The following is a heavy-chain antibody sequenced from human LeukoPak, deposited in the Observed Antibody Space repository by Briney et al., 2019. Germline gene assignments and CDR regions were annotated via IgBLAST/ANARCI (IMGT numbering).Heavy chain of an antibody. CDR2: VNPNNGGT. V-gene: IGHV1-2*02. D-gene: IGHD6-13*01. J-gene: IGHJ4*02. CDR1: GYTFTDYY. Sequence: ASVKVSCKASGYTFTDYYIHWVRQAPGQGLEWMGWVNPNNGGTNYAQKFQGRVTMTGDTSISTAYMEVSSLRSDDTAVYHCARDRIAAPDDFDYWGQGDPGHRLL. CDR3: ARDRIAAPDDFDY.